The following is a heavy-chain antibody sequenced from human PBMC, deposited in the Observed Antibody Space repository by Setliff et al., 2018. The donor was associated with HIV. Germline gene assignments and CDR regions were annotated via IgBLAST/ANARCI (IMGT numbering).Heavy chain of an antibody. CDR1: GGSFSGYY. V-gene: IGHV4-34*01. J-gene: IGHJ3*02. CDR3: ARGRYRAAFDI. D-gene: IGHD2-2*02. CDR2: INHSGST. Sequence: SETLSLTCAVYGGSFSGYYWSWIRQPPGKGLEWTGEINHSGSTNYNPSLKSRVTISVDTSKNQFPLKLSSVTAADTAVYYCARGRYRAAFDIWGQGTMVTVSS.